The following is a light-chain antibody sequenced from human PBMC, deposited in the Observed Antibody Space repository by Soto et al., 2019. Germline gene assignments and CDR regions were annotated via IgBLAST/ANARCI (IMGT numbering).Light chain of an antibody. CDR2: GAS. V-gene: IGKV3-20*01. Sequence: EIVFTQSPCTLSLSPGERATLSCRASQSVSSSYLAWYQQKPGQAPRLLIYGASTRATDIPARFSGSGSGTEFTLTISSLQPEDFATYYCQQLNSYPITFGQGTRLEIK. J-gene: IGKJ5*01. CDR1: QSVSSSY. CDR3: QQLNSYPIT.